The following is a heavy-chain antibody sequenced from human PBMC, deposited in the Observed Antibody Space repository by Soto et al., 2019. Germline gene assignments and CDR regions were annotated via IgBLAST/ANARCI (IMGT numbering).Heavy chain of an antibody. V-gene: IGHV1-18*01. Sequence: ASVKVSCKASGYTFTCYGINWVRKAPVQGLVWMGWISAYNGNTNYAQKLQGRVTMTTETSTSTDYMELRSLRSDDTAVYYCARIGRGPQYGLDVWGQGNTVTVSS. D-gene: IGHD5-12*01. J-gene: IGHJ6*02. CDR1: GYTFTCYG. CDR3: ARIGRGPQYGLDV. CDR2: ISAYNGNT.